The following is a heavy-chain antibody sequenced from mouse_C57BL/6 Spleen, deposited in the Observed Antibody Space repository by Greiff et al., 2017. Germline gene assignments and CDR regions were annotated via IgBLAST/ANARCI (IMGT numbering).Heavy chain of an antibody. Sequence: VQLQQSGPELVKPGASVKISCKASGYAFSSSWMNWVKQRPGKGLEWIGRIYPGDGVTNYNGKFKGKATLTADKSSSTAYMQLSSLTSEDSAVYFCARSEAYYAMDYWGQGTSVTVSS. J-gene: IGHJ4*01. CDR3: ARSEAYYAMDY. CDR1: GYAFSSSW. V-gene: IGHV1-82*01. CDR2: IYPGDGVT.